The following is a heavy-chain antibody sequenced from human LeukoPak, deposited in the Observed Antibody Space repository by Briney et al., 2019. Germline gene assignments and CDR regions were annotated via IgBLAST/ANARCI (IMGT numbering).Heavy chain of an antibody. Sequence: ASVKASCKASGYTFTSYGISWVRQAPGQGLEWMGWISAYNGNTNYAQKLQGRVTMTTDTSTSTAYMELRSLRSDDTAVYYCARGCKWFRELLSHRYYYYYMDVWGKGTTVTVSS. CDR1: GYTFTSYG. D-gene: IGHD3-10*01. V-gene: IGHV1-18*01. CDR3: ARGCKWFRELLSHRYYYYYMDV. J-gene: IGHJ6*03. CDR2: ISAYNGNT.